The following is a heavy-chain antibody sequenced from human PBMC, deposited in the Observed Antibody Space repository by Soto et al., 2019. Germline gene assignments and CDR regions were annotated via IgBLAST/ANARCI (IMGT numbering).Heavy chain of an antibody. Sequence: QVQLVQSGAEVKKPGASVKVPCKASGYTFTSYDINWVRQATGQGLEWMGWMNPNSGNTGYAQKFQSRVTMTRNTSISTAYMELSRLRYEDTAVCYCSREVNFYGLDVWGQGTTVTVSS. V-gene: IGHV1-8*01. CDR1: GYTFTSYD. CDR3: SREVNFYGLDV. J-gene: IGHJ6*02. CDR2: MNPNSGNT.